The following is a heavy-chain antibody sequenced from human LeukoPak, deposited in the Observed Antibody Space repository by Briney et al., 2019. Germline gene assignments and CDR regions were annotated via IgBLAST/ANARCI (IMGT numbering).Heavy chain of an antibody. V-gene: IGHV1-18*01. Sequence: GASVKVSCKASGYTFNNYGISWVRQVPGQGFEWMGWISPYNGNTKFAQKFQGRVTVTTETSTSTAYMELRSLRSDDTAVYYCARQSYFDGRGDDAFDIWGQGTMVTVSS. J-gene: IGHJ3*02. CDR1: GYTFNNYG. CDR3: ARQSYFDGRGDDAFDI. CDR2: ISPYNGNT. D-gene: IGHD2-15*01.